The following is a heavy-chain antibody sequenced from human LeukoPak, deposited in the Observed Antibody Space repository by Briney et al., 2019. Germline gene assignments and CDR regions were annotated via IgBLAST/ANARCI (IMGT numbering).Heavy chain of an antibody. Sequence: PGGSLRLSCAASGFTFSSYWMTWVRQAPGKGLEWVANIKQDGGEKYYVDSVKGRFTIFRDNAKNSLYLQMNSLRGEDTALYYCARVLDSSSSRYQAFPYWGQGTLVTVS. CDR2: IKQDGGEK. D-gene: IGHD2-15*01. CDR1: GFTFSSYW. CDR3: ARVLDSSSSRYQAFPY. V-gene: IGHV3-7*01. J-gene: IGHJ4*02.